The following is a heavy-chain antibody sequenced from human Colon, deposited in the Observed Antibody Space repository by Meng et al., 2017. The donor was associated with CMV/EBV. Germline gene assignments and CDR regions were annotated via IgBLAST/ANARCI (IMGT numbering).Heavy chain of an antibody. J-gene: IGHJ4*02. V-gene: IGHV1-2*02. CDR1: GYTFTGYH. CDR2: INPKNGDT. D-gene: IGHD2-2*01. CDR3: ARDYGSSIIGEAY. Sequence: SVKVSCKASGYTFTGYHIHWVRQAPGRGLEWVGWINPKNGDTDYAQKFQGRVTMTRDTSISTAYMEVSSLTSDDTAVYFCARDYGSSIIGEAYWGQGTLVTVSS.